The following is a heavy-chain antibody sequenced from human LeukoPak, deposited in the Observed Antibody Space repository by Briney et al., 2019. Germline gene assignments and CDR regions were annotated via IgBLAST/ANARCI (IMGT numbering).Heavy chain of an antibody. D-gene: IGHD3-10*01. V-gene: IGHV3-48*01. CDR2: ISSSSSTI. J-gene: IGHJ3*02. Sequence: GGSPRLSCAASGFTFSSYSMNWVRQAPGKGLEWVSYISSSSSTIYYADSVKGRFTISRDNARNSLYLQMNSLRAEDTAVYYCARGGNYYNEAFDIWGQGTMVTVSS. CDR1: GFTFSSYS. CDR3: ARGGNYYNEAFDI.